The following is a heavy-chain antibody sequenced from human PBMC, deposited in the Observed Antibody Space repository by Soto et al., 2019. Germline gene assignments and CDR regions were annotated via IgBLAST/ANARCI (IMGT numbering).Heavy chain of an antibody. D-gene: IGHD2-21*01. Sequence: PSETLSLTCAVSGGSISSGGYSWSWIRQPPGKGLEWIGYIYHSGSTYYNSSLKSRVTISVDRSKNQFSLKLSSVTAADTAVYYCASIPSPWGQGTLVTVSS. CDR2: IYHSGST. CDR1: GGSISSGGYS. CDR3: ASIPSP. J-gene: IGHJ5*02. V-gene: IGHV4-30-2*01.